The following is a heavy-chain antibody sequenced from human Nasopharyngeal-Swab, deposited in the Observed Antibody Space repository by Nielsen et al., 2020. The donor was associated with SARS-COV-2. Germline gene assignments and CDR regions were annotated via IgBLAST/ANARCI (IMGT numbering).Heavy chain of an antibody. V-gene: IGHV4-34*01. CDR3: ARSQPRSGWYDAFDI. Sequence: WIRQPPGKGLEWIEEINHSGSTNYNPSLKSRVTISVDTSKNQFSLKLSSVTAADTAVYYCARSQPRSGWYDAFDIWGQGTMVTVSS. D-gene: IGHD6-19*01. CDR2: INHSGST. J-gene: IGHJ3*02.